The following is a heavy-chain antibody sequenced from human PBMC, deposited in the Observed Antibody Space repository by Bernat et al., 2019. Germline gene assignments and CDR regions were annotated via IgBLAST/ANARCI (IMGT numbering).Heavy chain of an antibody. CDR3: AKGVDSSGYYGNFDY. CDR1: GFTFSSYG. V-gene: IGHV3-30*18. CDR2: ISYDGSNK. J-gene: IGHJ4*02. D-gene: IGHD3-22*01. Sequence: QVQLVESGGGVVQPGRSLRLSCAASGFTFSSYGMHWVRQAPGKGLEWVAVISYDGSNKYYADSVKGRFTISRDNSKNTLYLQMNSLRAEDTAVYYCAKGVDSSGYYGNFDYWGQGTLVTVSS.